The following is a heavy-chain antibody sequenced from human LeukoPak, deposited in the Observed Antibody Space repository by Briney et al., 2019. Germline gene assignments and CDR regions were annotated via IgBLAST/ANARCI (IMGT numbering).Heavy chain of an antibody. D-gene: IGHD2-21*01. CDR2: IDERGKNT. CDR1: GFSMSNHW. J-gene: IGHJ4*02. V-gene: IGHV3-74*03. CDR3: IRDEALWRLDY. Sequence: PGGSLRLSCVASGFSMSNHWMHWVRVAQGKGLVWVSRIDERGKNTMYADSVKGRFSISKDNAKNTVNLQMNSLRAEDTGVYYCIRDEALWRLDYWGQGTLVTVSS.